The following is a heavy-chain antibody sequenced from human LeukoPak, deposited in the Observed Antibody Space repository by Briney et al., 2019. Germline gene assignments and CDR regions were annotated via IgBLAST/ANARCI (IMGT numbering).Heavy chain of an antibody. V-gene: IGHV3-33*01. CDR2: IWYDGTYK. D-gene: IGHD3-22*01. J-gene: IGHJ5*02. CDR1: GVTFSSYV. CDR3: ARDPHHYDSSGSYLGIGHYPAS. Sequence: GRSLRLSCTASGVTFSSYVMHWVRQAPGKGLEWVAVIWYDGTYKYYAESVKGRFTISRDNSRNTLYLQMSSLRVEDTALYYCARDPHHYDSSGSYLGIGHYPASWGQGTLVTVSS.